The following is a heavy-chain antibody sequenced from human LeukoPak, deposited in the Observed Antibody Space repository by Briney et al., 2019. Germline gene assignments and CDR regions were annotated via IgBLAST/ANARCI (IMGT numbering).Heavy chain of an antibody. CDR2: IRYDGSNK. V-gene: IGHV3-30*02. Sequence: GGSLRLSCAASGFTFGSYGMRWVRQAPGKGLEWVALIRYDGSNKYYADSVTGRFTISRDNSKNTLYLQMNSLRGEDTAVYYCAKDRGNSFYYGMDLWGQGTTVTVSS. CDR3: AKDRGNSFYYGMDL. D-gene: IGHD3-10*01. CDR1: GFTFGSYG. J-gene: IGHJ6*02.